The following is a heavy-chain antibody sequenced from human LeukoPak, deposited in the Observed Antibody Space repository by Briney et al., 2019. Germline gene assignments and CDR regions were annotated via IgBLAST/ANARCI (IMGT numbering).Heavy chain of an antibody. CDR3: ASAGRGYSYGYFDY. CDR2: IYYSGST. D-gene: IGHD5-18*01. V-gene: IGHV4-59*08. CDR1: GGSISSYY. J-gene: IGHJ4*02. Sequence: SSETLSLTCTVSGGSISSYYWSWIRRPPGKGLEWIGYIYYSGSTNYNPSLKSRVTISVDTSKNQFSLKLSSVTAADTAVYYCASAGRGYSYGYFDYWGQGTLVTVSS.